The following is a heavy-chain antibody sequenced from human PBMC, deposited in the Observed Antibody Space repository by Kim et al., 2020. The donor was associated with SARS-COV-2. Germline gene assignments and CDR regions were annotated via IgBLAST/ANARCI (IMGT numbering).Heavy chain of an antibody. D-gene: IGHD6-13*01. V-gene: IGHV3-23*01. CDR3: AKGGRRRSSSWSAVAGGHYYFDY. CDR2: ISGSGGST. Sequence: GGSLRLSCAASGFTFSSYAMSWVRQAPGKGLEWVSAISGSGGSTYYADSVKGRFTISRDNSKNTLYLQMNSLRAEDTAVYYCAKGGRRRSSSWSAVAGGHYYFDYWGQGTLVTVSS. J-gene: IGHJ4*02. CDR1: GFTFSSYA.